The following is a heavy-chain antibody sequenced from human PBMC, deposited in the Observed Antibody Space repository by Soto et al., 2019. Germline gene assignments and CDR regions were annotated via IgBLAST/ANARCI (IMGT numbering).Heavy chain of an antibody. Sequence: EVQLVESGGGLVQPGGSLRLPCAASGFSITNTWMHWVRQAPGKGLEWVGRVKSKADGGTADYAAPVKGRFTVSRDDSKNTQYLQMNSLKMEDTAVYYCNSYPDFWGGHTPLWGQGTLVTVSS. J-gene: IGHJ4*02. CDR1: GFSITNTW. CDR2: VKSKADGGTA. V-gene: IGHV3-15*07. CDR3: NSYPDFWGGHTPL. D-gene: IGHD3-3*01.